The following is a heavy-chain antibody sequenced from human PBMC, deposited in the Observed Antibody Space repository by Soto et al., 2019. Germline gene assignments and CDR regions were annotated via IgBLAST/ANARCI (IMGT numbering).Heavy chain of an antibody. V-gene: IGHV3-13*01. CDR3: ARGPLSSGWQHNWFDP. CDR2: IGTIRDT. J-gene: IGHJ5*02. D-gene: IGHD6-19*01. CDR1: GVTLSTYD. Sequence: PXGSLILSCAASGVTLSTYDMHWVRQATGKGLEWVSAIGTIRDTYYLDSVKGRFTISRDNAKNSLYLQMNSLRDEDTAVYYCARGPLSSGWQHNWFDPWGQGTLVTVSS.